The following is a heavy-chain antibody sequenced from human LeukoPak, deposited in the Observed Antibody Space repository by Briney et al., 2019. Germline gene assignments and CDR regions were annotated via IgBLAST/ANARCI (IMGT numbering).Heavy chain of an antibody. D-gene: IGHD5-18*01. Sequence: GGSLRLSCVASGFTFSSYTINWVRQAPGKGLEWVSSISSSGSYIYYADSVKGRFTVSRDNAKNSLYLQMKSLRAEDTAVYYCARDRGPRRYNNGYSEYWGQGTLVTVSS. CDR2: ISSSGSYI. CDR3: ARDRGPRRYNNGYSEY. V-gene: IGHV3-21*01. CDR1: GFTFSSYT. J-gene: IGHJ4*02.